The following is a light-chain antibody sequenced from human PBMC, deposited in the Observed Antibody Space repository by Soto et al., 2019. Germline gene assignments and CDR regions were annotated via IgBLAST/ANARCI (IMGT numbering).Light chain of an antibody. Sequence: EIVLTQSPASLSLSPGERATLSCRASHSVGSSLAWYQQKPGQAPRLLIYDASNRATGIPARFSGSGSGTDFTLTISSLEPEDFAVYYCQQRSNWPPITFGQGTRLEIK. CDR1: HSVGSS. V-gene: IGKV3-11*01. CDR3: QQRSNWPPIT. J-gene: IGKJ5*01. CDR2: DAS.